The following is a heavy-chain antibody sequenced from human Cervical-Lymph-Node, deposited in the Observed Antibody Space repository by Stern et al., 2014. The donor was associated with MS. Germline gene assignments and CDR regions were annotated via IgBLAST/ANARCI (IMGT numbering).Heavy chain of an antibody. D-gene: IGHD1-14*01. V-gene: IGHV4-39*01. J-gene: IGHJ2*01. CDR2: VSYSGNS. CDR3: ARRLASGRWFDL. Sequence: QVQLQESGPGLLKPSETLSLTCTASGGSISSNYYWVWIRQPPGKGLEWIASVSYSGNSYYKPSLKGRDSISVDTSKNQFPLKRSSGTAADTAVYYCARRLASGRWFDLWGRGTLVTVSS. CDR1: GGSISSNYY.